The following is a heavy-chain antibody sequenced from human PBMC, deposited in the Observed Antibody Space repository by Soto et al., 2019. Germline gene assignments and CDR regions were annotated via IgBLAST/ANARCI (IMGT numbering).Heavy chain of an antibody. D-gene: IGHD3-3*01. Sequence: PGESLKISFKGFGYHFDTYLISWVRQMPVKGLEWMGIIFPGDSDTRYSPSFQGQVTFSADKSSSTAYLQWSSLKASDTAMYYCARHYDFWSGFDYFYGLDVGGQGTKVKVSS. CDR1: GYHFDTYL. CDR2: IFPGDSDT. J-gene: IGHJ6*02. V-gene: IGHV5-51*01. CDR3: ARHYDFWSGFDYFYGLDV.